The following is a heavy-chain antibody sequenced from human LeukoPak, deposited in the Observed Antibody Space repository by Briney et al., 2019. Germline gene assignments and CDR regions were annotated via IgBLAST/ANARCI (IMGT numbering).Heavy chain of an antibody. CDR1: GFTFSSYA. J-gene: IGHJ4*02. D-gene: IGHD6-13*01. CDR2: ISYDGSNK. V-gene: IGHV3-30-3*01. Sequence: GGSLRLSCAASGFTFSSYAMHWVRQAPGKGLEWVAVISYDGSNKYYADSVKGRFTISRDNSKNTLYLQMSTLGAEDTAVYYCAKELRGGSIWRYYFDYWGQGTLVTVSS. CDR3: AKELRGGSIWRYYFDY.